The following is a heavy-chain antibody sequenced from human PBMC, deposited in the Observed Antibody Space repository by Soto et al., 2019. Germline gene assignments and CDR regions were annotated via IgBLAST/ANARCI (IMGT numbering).Heavy chain of an antibody. Sequence: GESRKISCKGSGYSFAGYWITWVRQKPGKGLEWMGRIDPSDSQTYYSPSFRGHVTISVTKSITTVFLQWSSLRASDTAMYYCARQIYDSDTGPNFQYYFDSWGQGTPVTVSS. V-gene: IGHV5-10-1*01. CDR3: ARQIYDSDTGPNFQYYFDS. D-gene: IGHD3-22*01. J-gene: IGHJ4*02. CDR1: GYSFAGYW. CDR2: IDPSDSQT.